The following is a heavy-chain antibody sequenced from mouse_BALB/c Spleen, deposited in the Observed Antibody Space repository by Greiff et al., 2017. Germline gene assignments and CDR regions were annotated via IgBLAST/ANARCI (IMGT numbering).Heavy chain of an antibody. J-gene: IGHJ3*01. V-gene: IGHV2-2*02. D-gene: IGHD2-4*01. CDR2: IWSGGST. Sequence: QVQLQQSGPGLVQPSQSLSITCTVSGFSLTSYGVHWVRQSPGKGLEWLGVIWSGGSTDYNAAFISRLSISKDNSKSQVFFKMNSLQANDTAIYYCATYEYDWGQGTLVTVSA. CDR1: GFSLTSYG. CDR3: ATYEYD.